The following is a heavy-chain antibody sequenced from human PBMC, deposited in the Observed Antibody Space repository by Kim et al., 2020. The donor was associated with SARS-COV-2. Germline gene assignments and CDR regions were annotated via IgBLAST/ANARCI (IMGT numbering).Heavy chain of an antibody. CDR3: ARQWEQYYDY. CDR2: IYPGDSKI. D-gene: IGHD1-26*01. J-gene: IGHJ4*02. V-gene: IGHV5-51*01. CDR1: EDIFPNSW. Sequence: GESLKISCKVSEDIFPNSWIGWVRQMPGRGLEWMGIIYPGDSKIRYSPSFQGQVTFSVDKSINTAYVQWGSLKTSDTAIYYCARQWEQYYDYWGQGTLVTVSS.